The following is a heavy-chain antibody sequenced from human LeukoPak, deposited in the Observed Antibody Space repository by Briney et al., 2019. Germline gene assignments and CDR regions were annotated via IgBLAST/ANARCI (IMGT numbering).Heavy chain of an antibody. D-gene: IGHD6-13*01. V-gene: IGHV1-3*01. J-gene: IGHJ4*02. CDR1: GYTFTTYA. Sequence: AAVKVCCKASGYTFTTYAMHWVRQAPGQRLEWMGWINAGNGNTKYSQKFQARVTITRDTSASTAYMELSSLRSEDTAVYYCARDPIGSRWPYYFDYWGQGTLVTVSS. CDR3: ARDPIGSRWPYYFDY. CDR2: INAGNGNT.